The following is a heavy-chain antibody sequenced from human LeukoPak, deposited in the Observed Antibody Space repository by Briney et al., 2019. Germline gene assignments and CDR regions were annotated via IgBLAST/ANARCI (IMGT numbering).Heavy chain of an antibody. CDR2: MNPNSGNT. V-gene: IGHV1-8*03. CDR1: GYTFTSYD. CDR3: AKDRGVQYPTPLYFDY. Sequence: ASVKVSSKASGYTFTSYDINWVRQATGQGLEWMGWMNPNSGNTGYAQKFQGRVTITRNTSISTAYMELSSLRAEDTAVYYCAKDRGVQYPTPLYFDYWGQGTLVTVSS. J-gene: IGHJ4*02. D-gene: IGHD4-11*01.